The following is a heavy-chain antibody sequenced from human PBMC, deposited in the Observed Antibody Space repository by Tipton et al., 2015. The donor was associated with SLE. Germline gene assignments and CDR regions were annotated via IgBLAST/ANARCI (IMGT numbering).Heavy chain of an antibody. CDR1: GGSISSGDHH. CDR3: AREMDSSGPTFDY. J-gene: IGHJ4*02. V-gene: IGHV4-31*03. D-gene: IGHD6-19*01. CDR2: IYYSGSP. Sequence: TLSLTCSVSGGSISSGDHHWNWIRQRPGKGLEWIGDIYYSGSPYYNPSLKSRITISLDTSKNEFSLRLRSVTAADTAVYYCAREMDSSGPTFDYWGQGTLVTVSS.